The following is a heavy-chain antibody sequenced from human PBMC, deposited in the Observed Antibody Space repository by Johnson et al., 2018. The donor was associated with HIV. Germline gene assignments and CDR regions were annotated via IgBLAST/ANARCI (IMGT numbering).Heavy chain of an antibody. CDR2: IRYDGNNK. J-gene: IGHJ3*02. CDR3: AKGDPSGYDSSGSLEAFDI. CDR1: GFTFSSYG. V-gene: IGHV3-30*02. Sequence: QVQLVESGGGVVQPGGSLRLSCAASGFTFSSYGMHWVRQAPGKGLEWVAFIRYDGNNKYFADSVKGRFTISRDNSKNTLYLQMKSLRAEDTAVYYCAKGDPSGYDSSGSLEAFDIWGQGTMVTVSS. D-gene: IGHD3-22*01.